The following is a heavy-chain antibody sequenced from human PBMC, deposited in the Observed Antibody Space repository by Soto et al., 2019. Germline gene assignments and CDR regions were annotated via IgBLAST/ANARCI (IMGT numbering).Heavy chain of an antibody. Sequence: PSETLSLTCTVSGGAINSYYWTWIRQPAGKGLEWTGRIYSSGSTKYNPSLQSRVTMSLDTSKNQFSLRLTSVTAADTAVYYCTRRRFDVRGVTTMDVWGPGTTVTVSS. CDR3: TRRRFDVRGVTTMDV. J-gene: IGHJ6*02. CDR2: IYSSGST. V-gene: IGHV4-4*07. D-gene: IGHD3-10*01. CDR1: GGAINSYY.